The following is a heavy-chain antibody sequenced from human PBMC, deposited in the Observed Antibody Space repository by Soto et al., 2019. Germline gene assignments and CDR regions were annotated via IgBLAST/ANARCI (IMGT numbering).Heavy chain of an antibody. CDR3: EREAYCSSFIWGPDHYYGMDV. CDR1: GYTFTSYG. Sequence: GASVKVSCKASGYTFTSYGISWVRQAPGQGLEWMGWISAYNGNTNYAQKLQGRVTMTTDTSTSTAYMELRSLRSDDTAVYYCEREAYCSSFIWGPDHYYGMDVWCQAITVTVS. J-gene: IGHJ6*02. CDR2: ISAYNGNT. V-gene: IGHV1-18*01. D-gene: IGHD2-2*01.